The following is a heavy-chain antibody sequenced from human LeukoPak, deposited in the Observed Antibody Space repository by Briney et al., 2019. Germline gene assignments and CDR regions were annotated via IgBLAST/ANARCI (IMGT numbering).Heavy chain of an antibody. D-gene: IGHD1-26*01. Sequence: GGTLRLSCAASGFTFSSYDMSWVRQAPGKGLEWVGRIKSKTDGGTTDYAAPVKGRFTISRDDSKNTLYLQMNSLKTEDTAVYYCTTGFAWELLDYWGQGTLVTVSS. CDR1: GFTFSSYD. CDR3: TTGFAWELLDY. CDR2: IKSKTDGGTT. V-gene: IGHV3-15*01. J-gene: IGHJ4*02.